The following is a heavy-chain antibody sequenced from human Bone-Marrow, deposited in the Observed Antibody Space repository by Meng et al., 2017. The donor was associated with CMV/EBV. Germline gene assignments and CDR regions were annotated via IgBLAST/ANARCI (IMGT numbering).Heavy chain of an antibody. V-gene: IGHV1-69*05. CDR3: ARTPEYSSSPCIHYYYYYGMDV. J-gene: IGHJ6*02. Sequence: SEKVSCKASGGTFSSYAISWVRQAPGQGLEWMGGIIPIFGTANHAQKFQGRVTITTDESTSTAYMEPSSLRSEDTAGYYCARTPEYSSSPCIHYYYYYGMDVWGQGPTVTVSS. CDR2: IIPIFGTA. D-gene: IGHD6-6*01. CDR1: GGTFSSYA.